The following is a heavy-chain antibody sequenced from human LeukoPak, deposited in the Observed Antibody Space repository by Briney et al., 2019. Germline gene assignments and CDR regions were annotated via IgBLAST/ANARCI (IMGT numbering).Heavy chain of an antibody. CDR3: AREAPNSPAFAP. V-gene: IGHV1-2*02. D-gene: IGHD2-8*01. CDR2: INPNSGGT. Sequence: GASVKVSCKASGFTFTGYYMHWVRQAPGQGLEWMGWINPNSGGTNYAQKFQGRVTMTRDTSVSTAYMELRRLRSDDTAVYYCAREAPNSPAFAPWGQGTLVTVSS. J-gene: IGHJ5*02. CDR1: GFTFTGYY.